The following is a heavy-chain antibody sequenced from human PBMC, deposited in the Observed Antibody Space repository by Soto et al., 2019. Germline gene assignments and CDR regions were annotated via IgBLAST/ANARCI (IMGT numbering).Heavy chain of an antibody. D-gene: IGHD2-8*01. V-gene: IGHV6-1*01. CDR2: TYYRSKWYN. CDR3: ASIYCTNGVCFDAFDI. J-gene: IGHJ3*02. CDR1: GDSVSSNSAA. Sequence: PSQTLSLTCAISGDSVSSNSAAWNWIRQSPSRGLEWLGRTYYRSKWYNDYAVSVKSRITINPDTSKNQFSLQLNSVTPEDTVVFYCASIYCTNGVCFDAFDIWGQGTMVTVSS.